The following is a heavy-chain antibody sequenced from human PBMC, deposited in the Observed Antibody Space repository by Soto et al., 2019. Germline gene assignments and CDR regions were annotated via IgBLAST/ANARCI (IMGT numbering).Heavy chain of an antibody. Sequence: ASVKVSCKTSGYTFSNYGITWVRQAPGQPLEWLGWISLYSDGTNYAQKFQGRVSVTTDTSTTTAYMELRSLRSDDTAVYYCARVVPGAEAWFGTWGQGTLVTVCS. CDR2: ISLYSDGT. D-gene: IGHD2-2*01. CDR3: ARVVPGAEAWFGT. J-gene: IGHJ5*02. CDR1: GYTFSNYG. V-gene: IGHV1-18*01.